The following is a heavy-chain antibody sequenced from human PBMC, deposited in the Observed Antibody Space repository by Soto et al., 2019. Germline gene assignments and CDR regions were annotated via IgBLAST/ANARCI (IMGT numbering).Heavy chain of an antibody. V-gene: IGHV4-39*01. CDR1: GGSISSSSYY. D-gene: IGHD2-21*02. CDR2: IYYSGST. Sequence: QLQLQESGPGLVKPSETLSLTCTVSGGSISSSSYYWGWIRQPPGKGLEWIGSIYYSGSTYYNPSLKSRVTISVDTSKNQFSLKLSSVTAADTAVYYCAAPLLNYYYYGMDVWGQGTTVTISS. CDR3: AAPLLNYYYYGMDV. J-gene: IGHJ6*02.